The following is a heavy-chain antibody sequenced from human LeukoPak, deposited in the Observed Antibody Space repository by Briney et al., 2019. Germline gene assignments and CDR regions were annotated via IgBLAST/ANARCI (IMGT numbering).Heavy chain of an antibody. CDR2: INGADTT. CDR3: ARDLGYYDSSDNYP. CDR1: GFTVSSNF. V-gene: IGHV3-66*01. Sequence: GGSLRLSCAASGFTVSSNFMSWVRQAPGKGLEWVSLINGADTTYYADSVKGRFTVSRDNSKNTLYLQMNSLRAEDTAVYYCARDLGYYDSSDNYPWGQGTLVTVSS. D-gene: IGHD3-22*01. J-gene: IGHJ5*02.